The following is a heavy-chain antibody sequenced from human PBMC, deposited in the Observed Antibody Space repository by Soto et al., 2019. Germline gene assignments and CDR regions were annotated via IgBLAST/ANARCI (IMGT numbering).Heavy chain of an antibody. D-gene: IGHD6-19*01. Sequence: PGGSLRLSCAASGFTFSFSSMNWVRQAPGKGLEWVSSISRSSDYIHYADSVKGRFTVSRDNARNTLYLQMNSLRPEDTAVYYCARDGSGWSRDCWGQGTLVTVSS. CDR2: ISRSSDYI. CDR3: ARDGSGWSRDC. V-gene: IGHV3-21*01. CDR1: GFTFSFSS. J-gene: IGHJ4*02.